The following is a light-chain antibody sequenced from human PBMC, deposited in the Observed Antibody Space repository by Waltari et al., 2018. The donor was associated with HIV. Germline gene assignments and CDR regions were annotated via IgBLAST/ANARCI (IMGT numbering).Light chain of an antibody. Sequence: EIVMTQSPATLSVSPGERATLSCRASQTISRNLAWYQQRPGQAPRLIIYDASTRATNIPPRFSGTGSATEFTLTISSLQSEDFAVYYCQHYNNWPPCTFGQGTKLEIK. CDR3: QHYNNWPPCT. J-gene: IGKJ2*02. CDR2: DAS. V-gene: IGKV3D-15*01. CDR1: QTISRN.